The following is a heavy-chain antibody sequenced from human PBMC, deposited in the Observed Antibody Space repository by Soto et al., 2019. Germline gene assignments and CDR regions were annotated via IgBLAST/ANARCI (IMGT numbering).Heavy chain of an antibody. CDR2: FYSSRNT. CDR3: ARDRSGYYHFDY. CDR1: GGSISNQY. J-gene: IGHJ4*01. D-gene: IGHD3-22*01. Sequence: SETLSLTCTVSGGSISNQYWSWIRQPAGKGLEWIGRFYSSRNTNYNPSLKSRATMSVDTSKNQFSLKLASVTAADTAVYYCARDRSGYYHFDYWGHGTLVTVSS. V-gene: IGHV4-4*07.